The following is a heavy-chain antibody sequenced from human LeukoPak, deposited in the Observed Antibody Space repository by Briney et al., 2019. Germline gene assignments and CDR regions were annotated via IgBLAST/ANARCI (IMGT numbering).Heavy chain of an antibody. CDR2: IYLCGTNN. V-gene: IGHV5-51*01. CDR1: EYXITSYW. Sequence: GESLKISCTGAEYXITSYWIGGGRQMAGKGVGLMGIIYLCGTNNIYSPSFQGQVSISTDRSISTAYLHWSSLKATDTAIYYCAIINHPDGRVYWGQGTLVTVSS. CDR3: AIINHPDGRVY. J-gene: IGHJ4*02. D-gene: IGHD5-24*01.